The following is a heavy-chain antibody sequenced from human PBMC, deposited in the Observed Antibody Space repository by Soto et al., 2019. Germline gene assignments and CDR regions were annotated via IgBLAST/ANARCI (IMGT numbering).Heavy chain of an antibody. V-gene: IGHV1-69*01. Sequence: QVQLVQSGAEVKKPGSSVKVSCKASGGTFSSYAISWVRQAPGQGLEWMGGIIPTFGTANYAQKFQGRVTITADESTSTAYMELSSLRSEDTAVYYCARGRDYRNRWEYGMDVWGQGTTVTVSS. CDR2: IIPTFGTA. J-gene: IGHJ6*02. CDR1: GGTFSSYA. CDR3: ARGRDYRNRWEYGMDV. D-gene: IGHD4-4*01.